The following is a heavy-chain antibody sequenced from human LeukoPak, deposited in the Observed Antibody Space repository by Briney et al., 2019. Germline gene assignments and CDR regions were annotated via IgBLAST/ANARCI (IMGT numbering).Heavy chain of an antibody. J-gene: IGHJ4*02. D-gene: IGHD3-10*01. CDR2: ISGSGGST. CDR3: AKGSNYYGSGSYFH. Sequence: GGSLRLSCAASGFTFSSYAMSWVRQAPGKGLEWVSAISGSGGSTYYADSVKGRFTISRDNSKNTLYLQMNSLRAEDTAVYYCAKGSNYYGSGSYFHWGQGTLVTVSS. CDR1: GFTFSSYA. V-gene: IGHV3-23*01.